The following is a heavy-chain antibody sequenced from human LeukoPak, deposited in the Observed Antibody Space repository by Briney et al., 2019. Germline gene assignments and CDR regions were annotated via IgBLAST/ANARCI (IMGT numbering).Heavy chain of an antibody. V-gene: IGHV1-3*01. D-gene: IGHD3-22*01. CDR2: INAGNGNT. CDR1: GYTFTSYA. Sequence: ASVKVSCKASGYTFTSYAMHWVRQAPGQRLEWMGWINAGNGNTKYSQKFQGRATITRDTSASTAYMELSSLRSEDTAVYYCATSGDSSGYYPFSDYWGQGTLVTVSS. J-gene: IGHJ4*02. CDR3: ATSGDSSGYYPFSDY.